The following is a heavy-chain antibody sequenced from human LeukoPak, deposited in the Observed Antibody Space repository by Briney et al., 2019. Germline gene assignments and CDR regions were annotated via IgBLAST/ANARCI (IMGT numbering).Heavy chain of an antibody. V-gene: IGHV1-2*02. Sequence: GASVKVSCKASGYTFTSYDINWVRQATGQGLEGMGWINPNSGGTNYAQKFQGRVTMTRDTSISTAYMELSRLRSDDTAVYYCARPMVRGVTWFDPWGQGTLVTVSS. CDR2: INPNSGGT. CDR3: ARPMVRGVTWFDP. J-gene: IGHJ5*02. D-gene: IGHD3-10*01. CDR1: GYTFTSYD.